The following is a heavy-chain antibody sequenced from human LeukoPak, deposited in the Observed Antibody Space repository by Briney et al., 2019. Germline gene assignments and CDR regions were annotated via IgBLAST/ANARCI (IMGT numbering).Heavy chain of an antibody. CDR3: VRRGGSDGWGAFDI. D-gene: IGHD5-24*01. CDR1: GFTVTSKH. J-gene: IGHJ3*02. V-gene: IGHV3-53*01. CDR2: IYDGGST. Sequence: GGSLRLSCAASGFTVTSKHMNWVRQAPGKGLEWVSVIYDGGSTYYADSVKGRFTISRDISKNTLYLQMNSLRAEDTAVYYCVRRGGSDGWGAFDIWGQGTVVTVSS.